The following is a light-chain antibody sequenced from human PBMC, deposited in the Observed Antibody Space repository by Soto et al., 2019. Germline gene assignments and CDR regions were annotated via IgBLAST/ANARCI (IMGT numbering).Light chain of an antibody. CDR2: KAS. V-gene: IGKV1-5*03. CDR3: QQLNSYPPT. J-gene: IGKJ3*01. CDR1: QSISTW. Sequence: DIQMTQSPSTLSASVGDRVTITCRASQSISTWLAWYQQEPGKAPKLLIHKASSLQSGVPSRFSGSGSGTDFTLTISSLQAEDFATYYCQQLNSYPPTFGPGTKVDIK.